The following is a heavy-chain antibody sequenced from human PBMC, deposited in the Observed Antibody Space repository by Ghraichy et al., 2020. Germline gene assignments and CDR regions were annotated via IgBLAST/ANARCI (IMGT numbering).Heavy chain of an antibody. J-gene: IGHJ4*02. CDR2: ISNSGGGT. CDR3: AKEKDPTGRAGDGTGTFDY. CDR1: GFTFNNYA. D-gene: IGHD5-24*01. V-gene: IGHV3-23*01. Sequence: GGSLRLSCAASGFTFNNYAMFWVRQAPGKGLQWVSAISNSGGGTYYAESMKGRFTISRDNSKNTLFLQMSSLRAEDTAIYYCAKEKDPTGRAGDGTGTFDYWGQGILVTVSS.